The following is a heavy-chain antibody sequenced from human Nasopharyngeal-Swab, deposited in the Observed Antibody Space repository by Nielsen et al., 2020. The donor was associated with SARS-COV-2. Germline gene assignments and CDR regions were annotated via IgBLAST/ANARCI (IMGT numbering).Heavy chain of an antibody. CDR2: IYSGGST. D-gene: IGHD6-13*01. J-gene: IGHJ5*02. CDR3: ARLGSSSWYANWFDP. Sequence: WIRQPPGKGLEWVSVIYSGGSTYYADSVKGRFTISRDNSKNTLYLQMNSLRAEDTAVYYCARLGSSSWYANWFDPGGQGTLVTVSS. V-gene: IGHV3-53*01.